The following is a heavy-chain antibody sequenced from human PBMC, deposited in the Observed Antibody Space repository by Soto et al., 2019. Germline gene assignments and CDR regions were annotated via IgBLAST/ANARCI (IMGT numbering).Heavy chain of an antibody. J-gene: IGHJ4*02. V-gene: IGHV3-9*01. CDR1: GFAFDDYA. CDR3: AKGRGSSGYLFDY. D-gene: IGHD3-22*01. CDR2: ISWNSGSV. Sequence: ESGGGLVQPGRSLRLACAASGFAFDDYAMHWVRQAPGKGPAWVSGISWNSGSVDYADSVKGRFTISRDNAKNALYLQMNRLRPEDTASYYCAKGRGSSGYLFDYWGQGTLFTVSS.